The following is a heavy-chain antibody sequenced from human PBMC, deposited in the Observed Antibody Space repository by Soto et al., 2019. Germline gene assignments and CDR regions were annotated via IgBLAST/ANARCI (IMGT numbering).Heavy chain of an antibody. D-gene: IGHD1-1*01. J-gene: IGHJ6*02. CDR2: IWYDGSNK. Sequence: GGSLRLSCAASGFTFSSYGMHWVRQAPGKGLEWVAVIWYDGSNKYYADSVKGRFTISRDNSKNTLYLQMNSLRAEDTAVYYCAREKSTRTDYYYGMDVWGQGTTVTVSS. CDR3: AREKSTRTDYYYGMDV. V-gene: IGHV3-33*01. CDR1: GFTFSSYG.